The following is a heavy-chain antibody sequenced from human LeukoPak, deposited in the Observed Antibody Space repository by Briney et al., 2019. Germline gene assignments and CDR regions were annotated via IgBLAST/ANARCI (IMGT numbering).Heavy chain of an antibody. D-gene: IGHD3-10*01. CDR3: ARDGYGFGEFYDAFDI. CDR1: GGSISSYY. CDR2: IYYSGST. Sequence: SETLSLTCTVSGGSISSYYWSWIRQPPGKGLEWIGYIYYSGSTNYNPSLKSRVTISVDTSKNQFSLKLSSVTAADTAVYYCARDGYGFGEFYDAFDIWGQGTMVTVSS. J-gene: IGHJ3*02. V-gene: IGHV4-59*12.